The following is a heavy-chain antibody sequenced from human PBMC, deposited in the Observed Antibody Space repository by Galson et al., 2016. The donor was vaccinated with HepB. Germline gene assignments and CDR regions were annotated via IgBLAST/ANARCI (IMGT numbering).Heavy chain of an antibody. V-gene: IGHV3-9*01. CDR2: INWRSETL. CDR1: GFGFRDYA. Sequence: SLRLSCATSGFGFRDYAMHWVRQIPGKGLEWVSGINWRSETLDYAESVKGRFTISRDNARNSLHLQMKGLRPEDTALNYCAKARLPRAYYSFDSWGQGTLVTVSS. CDR3: AKARLPRAYYSFDS. J-gene: IGHJ4*02. D-gene: IGHD3-16*01.